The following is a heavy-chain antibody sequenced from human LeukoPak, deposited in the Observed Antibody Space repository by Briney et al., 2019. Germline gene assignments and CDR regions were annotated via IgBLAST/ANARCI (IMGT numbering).Heavy chain of an antibody. CDR1: GGSFNNYY. Sequence: TSETLSLTCAVYGGSFNNYYWTWIRQPPGKGLEWIGEINHSGSTKYNTSLKSRVTISVATPKNQFSLKLTSVTAAGTAVYYCARGLGDSNYFDYWGQGTLVTVSS. CDR3: ARGLGDSNYFDY. V-gene: IGHV4-34*01. D-gene: IGHD2-21*02. CDR2: INHSGST. J-gene: IGHJ4*02.